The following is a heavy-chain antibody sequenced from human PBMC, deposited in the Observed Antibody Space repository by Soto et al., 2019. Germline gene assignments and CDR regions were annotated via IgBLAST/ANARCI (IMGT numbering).Heavy chain of an antibody. D-gene: IGHD6-13*01. Sequence: QVQLQESGPGLVKPSGTLSLTCAVSGGSISSSNWWSWVRQPPGKGLEWIGEIYHSGSTNYNPSLKTRVPISVDKSKNQFSLKLSSVTAADTAVYYCARVGAGGIAAAGHDAFDSWGQGTMVTVSS. CDR3: ARVGAGGIAAAGHDAFDS. CDR1: GGSISSSNW. CDR2: IYHSGST. V-gene: IGHV4-4*02. J-gene: IGHJ3*02.